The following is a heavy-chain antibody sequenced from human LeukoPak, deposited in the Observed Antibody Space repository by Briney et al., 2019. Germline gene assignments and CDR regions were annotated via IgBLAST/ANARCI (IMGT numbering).Heavy chain of an antibody. D-gene: IGHD6-13*01. CDR3: ARDSSTIAAAGTGGY. V-gene: IGHV3-30*03. CDR2: ISYDGRKK. J-gene: IGHJ4*02. CDR1: GFTFSSYD. Sequence: GGSLRLSCAASGFTFSSYDMYWVRQAPGKGLEWVAVISYDGRKKYYADSVKGRFIISRDNSKNTLYLQMNSLRAEDTAVYYCARDSSTIAAAGTGGYWGQGTLVTVSS.